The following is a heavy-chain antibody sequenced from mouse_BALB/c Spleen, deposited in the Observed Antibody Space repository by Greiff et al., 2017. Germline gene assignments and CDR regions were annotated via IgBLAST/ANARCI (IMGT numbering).Heavy chain of an antibody. CDR2: IDPSDSYT. J-gene: IGHJ3*01. D-gene: IGHD4-1*01. Sequence: QVQLQQPGAELVKPGASVKMSCKASGYTFTSYWMHWVKQRPGQGLEWIGTIDPSDSYTSYNQKFKGKATLTVDTSSSTAYMQLSSLTSEDSAVYYCARPTNLAWFAYWGQGTLVTVSA. CDR1: GYTFTSYW. CDR3: ARPTNLAWFAY. V-gene: IGHV1S127*01.